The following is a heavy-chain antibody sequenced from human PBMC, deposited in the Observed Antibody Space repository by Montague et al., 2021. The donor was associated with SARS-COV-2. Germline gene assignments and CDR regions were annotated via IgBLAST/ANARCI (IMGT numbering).Heavy chain of an antibody. D-gene: IGHD3-22*01. CDR1: GGSISSYY. CDR3: AREVRYYYDSSGPGAFEI. V-gene: IGHV4-59*01. CDR2: IYYSGST. Sequence: SETLSLTCTVSGGSISSYYWSWIRQPPGKGLEWIGYIYYSGSTNXNPSLKSRVTISVDTSKNQFSLKLSSVTAADTAVYYCAREVRYYYDSSGPGAFEIWGQGTMVTVSS. J-gene: IGHJ3*02.